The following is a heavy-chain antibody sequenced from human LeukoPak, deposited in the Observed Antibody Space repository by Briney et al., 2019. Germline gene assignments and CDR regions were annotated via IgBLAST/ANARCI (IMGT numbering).Heavy chain of an antibody. Sequence: GGSLRLSCAASGFTFSNYAMSWVRQAPGRGLEWVSTISGSGSTTYYADSEKGQFSISRDNSSNTLYLQMNSPRAEDTAVYYCAKISSGWDMNWGQGTLVTVSS. CDR3: AKISSGWDMN. J-gene: IGHJ4*02. CDR2: ISGSGSTT. D-gene: IGHD6-19*01. V-gene: IGHV3-23*01. CDR1: GFTFSNYA.